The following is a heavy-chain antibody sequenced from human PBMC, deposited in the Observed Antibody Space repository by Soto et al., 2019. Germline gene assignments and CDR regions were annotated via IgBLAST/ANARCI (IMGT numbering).Heavy chain of an antibody. CDR3: ARENGSGSYYFYHYYGMDV. Sequence: TSETLSLTCAVYGGSFSGYYWSWIRQPPGKGLEWIGEINHSGSTNYNPSLKSRVTISVDTSKNQFSLKLSSVTAADTAVYYCARENGSGSYYFYHYYGMDVWGQGTTVIVSS. J-gene: IGHJ6*02. CDR1: GGSFSGYY. V-gene: IGHV4-34*01. D-gene: IGHD3-10*01. CDR2: INHSGST.